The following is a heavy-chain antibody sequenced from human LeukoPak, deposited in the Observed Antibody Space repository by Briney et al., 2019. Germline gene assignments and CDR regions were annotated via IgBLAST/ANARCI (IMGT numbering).Heavy chain of an antibody. CDR3: ARHSSSWYWFDP. CDR2: IYTSGST. Sequence: SETLSLTCTVSGGAISSYYWSWIRQPPGKGLEWIGYIYTSGSTNYNPSLKSRVTISVDTSKKQFPLKLSSVTAADTAVYYCARHSSSWYWFDPWGQGTLVTVSS. V-gene: IGHV4-4*09. D-gene: IGHD6-13*01. CDR1: GGAISSYY. J-gene: IGHJ5*02.